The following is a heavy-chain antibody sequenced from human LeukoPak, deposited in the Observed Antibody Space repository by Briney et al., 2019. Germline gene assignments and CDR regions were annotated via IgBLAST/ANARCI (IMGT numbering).Heavy chain of an antibody. D-gene: IGHD2-21*02. CDR1: GYSISSGYF. V-gene: IGHV4-38-2*02. CDR3: ARQEYCGGDCFEDN. Sequence: SETLSLTCNVSGYSISSGYFWGWIRQPPGKGLEWIGCIFHTGSTYYNPSLKSRVTISVDTSKNQFSLKLRSVTAADTAVYYCARQEYCGGDCFEDNWGQGTLVTVSS. CDR2: IFHTGST. J-gene: IGHJ4*02.